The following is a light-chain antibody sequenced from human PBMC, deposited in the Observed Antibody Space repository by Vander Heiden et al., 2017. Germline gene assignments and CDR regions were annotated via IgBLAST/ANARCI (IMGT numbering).Light chain of an antibody. V-gene: IGLV2-23*02. CDR3: CSYAGSSTLV. J-gene: IGLJ2*01. CDR2: EVS. Sequence: QSALTQPASASGSPGQSLTISCTGTSSDVGSYHLVSWYQQHPGKAPKLMIYEVSKRPSGVSNRFSGSKSGNTASLTISGLQAEDEADYYCCSYAGSSTLVFGGGTKLTVL. CDR1: SSDVGSYHL.